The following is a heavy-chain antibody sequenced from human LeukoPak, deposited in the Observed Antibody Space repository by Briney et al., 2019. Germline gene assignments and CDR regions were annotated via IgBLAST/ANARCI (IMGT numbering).Heavy chain of an antibody. CDR3: VKQMTPVTLGTFDI. CDR1: GFTFSSYA. J-gene: IGHJ3*02. CDR2: ISSNGGST. D-gene: IGHD4-17*01. Sequence: GGSLRLSCSASGFTFSSYAMHWVRQAPGKGLDYVSAISSNGGSTYYADSVKGRFTISRDNSKNTLYLQMSSLRAEDTAVYYCVKQMTPVTLGTFDIWGQGTMVTVSS. V-gene: IGHV3-64D*06.